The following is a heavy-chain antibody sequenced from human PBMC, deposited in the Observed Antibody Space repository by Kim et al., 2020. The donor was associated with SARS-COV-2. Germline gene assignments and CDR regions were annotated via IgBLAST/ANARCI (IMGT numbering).Heavy chain of an antibody. J-gene: IGHJ1*01. Sequence: SETLSLTCAVYGGSFSGYYWSWIRQPPGKGLEWIGEINHSGSTNYNPSLKSRVTISVDTSKNQFSLKLSSVTAADTAVYYCARGHLSQWQTLGYFQHWGQGTLVTVSS. CDR2: INHSGST. CDR1: GGSFSGYY. D-gene: IGHD6-19*01. V-gene: IGHV4-34*01. CDR3: ARGHLSQWQTLGYFQH.